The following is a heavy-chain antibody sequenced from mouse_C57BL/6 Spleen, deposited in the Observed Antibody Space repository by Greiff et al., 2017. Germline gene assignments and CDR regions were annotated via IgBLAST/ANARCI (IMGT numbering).Heavy chain of an antibody. J-gene: IGHJ2*01. CDR1: GFTFSDYY. D-gene: IGHD1-1*01. V-gene: IGHV5-16*01. CDR2: INYDGSST. CDR3: ARDRGYGSSYDY. Sequence: EVKLVESEGGLVQPGSSMKLSCTASGFTFSDYYMAWVRQVPEKGLEWVANINYDGSSTYYLDSLKSRFIISRDNAKNILYLQMSSLKSEYTATYYCARDRGYGSSYDYWGQGTTLTVSS.